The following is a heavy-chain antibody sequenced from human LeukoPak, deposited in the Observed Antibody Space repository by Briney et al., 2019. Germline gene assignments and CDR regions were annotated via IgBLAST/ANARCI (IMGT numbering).Heavy chain of an antibody. Sequence: PGGSLRLSCAASGLTFSGYGMRWVRQAPGKGLEWVSAISGRGDTTYYADSVKGRATISRDNSKNTLFLQMNSLRAEDTAIYYCAKRLNGSSGPSFDGWGQGTLVTVSS. D-gene: IGHD2-15*01. V-gene: IGHV3-23*01. J-gene: IGHJ4*02. CDR2: ISGRGDTT. CDR3: AKRLNGSSGPSFDG. CDR1: GLTFSGYG.